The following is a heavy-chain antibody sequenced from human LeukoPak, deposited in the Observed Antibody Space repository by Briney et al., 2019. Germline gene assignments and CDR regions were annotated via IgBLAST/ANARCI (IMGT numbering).Heavy chain of an antibody. V-gene: IGHV3-53*01. CDR2: IYSGGST. Sequence: GGSLRLSCAASGFTVSSHYMSWVRQAPGKGLEWVSLIYSGGSTYYADSVKGRFTIFRDNSKNTLYLQMNSLKTEDTAVYYCARVSQAADAVDYWGQGTLVIVSS. J-gene: IGHJ4*02. D-gene: IGHD6-13*01. CDR1: GFTVSSHY. CDR3: ARVSQAADAVDY.